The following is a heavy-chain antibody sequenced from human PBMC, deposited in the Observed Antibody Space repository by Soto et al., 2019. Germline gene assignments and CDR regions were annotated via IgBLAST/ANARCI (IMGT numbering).Heavy chain of an antibody. CDR2: ISAYNGNT. V-gene: IGHV1-18*04. CDR1: GYTFTSYG. J-gene: IGHJ6*02. CDR3: AREEYRSYWYYGMDV. D-gene: IGHD1-26*01. Sequence: GASVKVSCKASGYTFTSYGISWVRQAPGQGLEWMGWISAYNGNTNYAQKLQGRVTMTTDTSTSTACMELRSLRSDDTAVYYCAREEYRSYWYYGMDVWGQGTTVTVS.